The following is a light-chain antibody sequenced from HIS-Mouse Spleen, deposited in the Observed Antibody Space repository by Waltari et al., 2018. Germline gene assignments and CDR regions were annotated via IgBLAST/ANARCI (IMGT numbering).Light chain of an antibody. Sequence: QTVVTQEPSFSVSPGWTVPLTCGLSSGSVSTSYSPSWYQQTPGQAPRTLIYSTNTRSSGVPGRFAGSILGNKAALTITGAQADDESDYYCVLYMGSGIWVFGGGTKLTVL. CDR1: SGSVSTSYS. CDR2: STN. CDR3: VLYMGSGIWV. J-gene: IGLJ3*02. V-gene: IGLV8-61*01.